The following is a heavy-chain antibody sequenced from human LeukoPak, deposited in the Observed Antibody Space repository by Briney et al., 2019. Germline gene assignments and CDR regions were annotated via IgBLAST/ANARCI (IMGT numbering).Heavy chain of an antibody. CDR1: GFTFQSFE. J-gene: IGHJ5*02. D-gene: IGHD3-10*01. Sequence: PGGSLRLSCTASGFTFQSFEMIWVRQAPGKGLEWVSYISSRGSTMCYADSVKGRFTICRDNAKNSLYLQMNSLRAEDTAVYYCASYYYTSGTVDPWGQGTLVTVSS. V-gene: IGHV3-48*03. CDR2: ISSRGSTM. CDR3: ASYYYTSGTVDP.